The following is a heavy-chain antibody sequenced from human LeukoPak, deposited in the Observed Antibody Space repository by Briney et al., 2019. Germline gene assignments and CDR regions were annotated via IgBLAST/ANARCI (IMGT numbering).Heavy chain of an antibody. V-gene: IGHV1-69*05. CDR1: GGTFSSYA. Sequence: SVKVSCKASGGTFSSYAISWVRQAPGQGLEWMGGIIPIFGTANYAQRFQGRVTMTRDTSIITAYMELSRLRSDDTAVYYCARGLRVSPAFDYWGQGTLVTVSS. CDR2: IIPIFGTA. D-gene: IGHD2-2*01. CDR3: ARGLRVSPAFDY. J-gene: IGHJ4*02.